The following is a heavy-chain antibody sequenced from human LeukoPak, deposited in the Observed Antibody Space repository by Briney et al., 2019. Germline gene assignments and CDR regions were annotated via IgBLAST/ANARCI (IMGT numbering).Heavy chain of an antibody. V-gene: IGHV3-73*01. J-gene: IGHJ4*02. CDR3: ASGGFCTSTSCYGEN. CDR1: GFTFSGSA. CDR2: IRSKANSYAT. Sequence: GGSLRLSCAASGFTFSGSAMHWLRQASGKGLEWVGRIRSKANSYATAYAASVKGRFTISRDDSKNTAYLQMNSLKTEDTAVYYCASGGFCTSTSCYGENWGQGTLVTDSS. D-gene: IGHD2-2*01.